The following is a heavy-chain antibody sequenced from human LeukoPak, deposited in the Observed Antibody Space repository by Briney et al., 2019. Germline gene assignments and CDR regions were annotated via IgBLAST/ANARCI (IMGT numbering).Heavy chain of an antibody. D-gene: IGHD2-15*01. V-gene: IGHV4-38-2*02. J-gene: IGHJ3*02. CDR2: IYHSGST. CDR3: ARVVVVAAREGGNAFDI. Sequence: SETLSLTCTVSGDSIFSYYWGWIRQPPGKGLEWIGSIYHSGSTYYNPSLKSRVTISVDTSKNQFSLKLSSVTAADTAVYYCARVVVVAAREGGNAFDIWGQGTMVTVSS. CDR1: GDSIFSYY.